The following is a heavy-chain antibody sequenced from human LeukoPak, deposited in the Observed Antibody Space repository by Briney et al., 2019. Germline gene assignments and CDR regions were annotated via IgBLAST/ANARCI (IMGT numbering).Heavy chain of an antibody. CDR2: IYTSGST. CDR1: GGSSSSGSYY. D-gene: IGHD3-22*01. V-gene: IGHV4-61*09. Sequence: SETLSLTCTVSGGSSSSGSYYWSWIRQPAAKGLEWNGHIYTSGSTNYNPSHKSRVTISVDTSKNQFSLKLSSVTAADTAVYYCARDSSGYSYFQHWGQGTLVTVSS. CDR3: ARDSSGYSYFQH. J-gene: IGHJ1*01.